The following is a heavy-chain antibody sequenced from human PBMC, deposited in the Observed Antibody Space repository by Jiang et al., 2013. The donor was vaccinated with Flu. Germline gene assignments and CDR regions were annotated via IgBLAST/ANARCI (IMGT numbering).Heavy chain of an antibody. CDR2: IYYSGST. J-gene: IGHJ4*02. CDR3: ARDRDDYGDYYFDY. Sequence: SISSYYWSWIRQPPGKGLEWIGYIYYSGSTNYNPSLKSRVTISVDTSKNQFSLKLSSVTAADTAVYYCARDRDDYGDYYFDYWGQGTLVTVSS. CDR1: SISSYY. D-gene: IGHD4-17*01. V-gene: IGHV4-59*13.